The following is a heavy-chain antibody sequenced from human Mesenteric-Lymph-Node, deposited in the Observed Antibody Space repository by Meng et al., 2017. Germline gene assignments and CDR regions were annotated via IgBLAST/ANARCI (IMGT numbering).Heavy chain of an antibody. Sequence: ASVKVSCKASGYTFTGYYMHWVRQAPGQGLEWMGWINPNSGGTNYAQKFQGRVTMTRDTSISTAYMELSRLRSDDTAVYYCARVFGGYYGMDVWGQGTTVTVSS. D-gene: IGHD3-10*01. CDR3: ARVFGGYYGMDV. CDR2: INPNSGGT. CDR1: GYTFTGYY. V-gene: IGHV1-2*02. J-gene: IGHJ6*02.